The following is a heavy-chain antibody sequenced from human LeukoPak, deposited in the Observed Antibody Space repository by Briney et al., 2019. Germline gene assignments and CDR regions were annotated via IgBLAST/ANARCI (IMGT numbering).Heavy chain of an antibody. CDR1: RFTFNNYA. Sequence: PGGSEQLCCAATRFTFNNYAMNWVRQAPGKGLEWVSTISGSGTNTFYADSVRGRFTISRDNSKNTLYSQMNSLRAEDTAVYYCATKNRWITSVEEAFDIWGRGRM. V-gene: IGHV3-23*01. CDR2: ISGSGTNT. D-gene: IGHD2-2*03. J-gene: IGHJ3*02. CDR3: ATKNRWITSVEEAFDI.